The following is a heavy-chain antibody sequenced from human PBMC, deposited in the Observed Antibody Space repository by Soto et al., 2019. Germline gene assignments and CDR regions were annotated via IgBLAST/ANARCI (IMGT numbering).Heavy chain of an antibody. CDR3: ARDVCSGGTCGAFDI. CDR2: INPNSGGT. Sequence: ASVKVSCKASGYTFTGYYMHWVRQAPGQGLEWMGWINPNSGGTNYAQKFQGWVTMTRDTSISTAYMELSRLRSDDTAVYYCARDVCSGGTCGAFDIWGQGTMVTVSS. J-gene: IGHJ3*02. CDR1: GYTFTGYY. V-gene: IGHV1-2*04. D-gene: IGHD2-15*01.